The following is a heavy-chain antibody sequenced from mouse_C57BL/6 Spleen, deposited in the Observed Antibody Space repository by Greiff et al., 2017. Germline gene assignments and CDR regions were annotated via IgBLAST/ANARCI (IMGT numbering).Heavy chain of an antibody. CDR3: ARDYDYEGYLDV. V-gene: IGHV1-66*01. J-gene: IGHJ1*03. D-gene: IGHD2-4*01. Sequence: QVQLQQSGPELVKPGASVKISCKASGYSFTSYYIHWVKQRPGQGLEWIGWIYPGSGNTKYNEKFKGKATLTADTSSITAYMQLSSLTSEDSAVYYCARDYDYEGYLDVWGTGTTVTVSS. CDR1: GYSFTSYY. CDR2: IYPGSGNT.